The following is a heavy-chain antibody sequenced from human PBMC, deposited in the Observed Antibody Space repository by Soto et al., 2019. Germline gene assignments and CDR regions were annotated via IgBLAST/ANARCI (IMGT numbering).Heavy chain of an antibody. CDR3: ARQITMIVVVNRAPLTD. J-gene: IGHJ4*02. CDR2: IYYSGST. V-gene: IGHV4-39*01. Sequence: PSETLSLTCTVSGGSISSSSYYWGWIRQPPGKGLEWIGSIYYSGSTYYNPSLKSRVTISVDTSKNQFSLKLSSVTAADTAVYYCARQITMIVVVNRAPLTDWGQGTVVTVSS. D-gene: IGHD3-22*01. CDR1: GGSISSSSYY.